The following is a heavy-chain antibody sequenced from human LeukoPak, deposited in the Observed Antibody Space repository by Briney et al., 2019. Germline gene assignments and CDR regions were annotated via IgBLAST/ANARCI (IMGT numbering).Heavy chain of an antibody. D-gene: IGHD2-2*01. CDR1: GYSISSGTYY. V-gene: IGHV4-61*02. Sequence: SETLSLTCTVSGYSISSGTYYWTWIRQPAGKGLEWIGRISTSGSTNYNPSLKSRVNISLDTSKNQFSLKLSSVTAADTAVFYCARFTGYCIGTSCYPNAFDIWGQGTMVTVSS. J-gene: IGHJ3*02. CDR2: ISTSGST. CDR3: ARFTGYCIGTSCYPNAFDI.